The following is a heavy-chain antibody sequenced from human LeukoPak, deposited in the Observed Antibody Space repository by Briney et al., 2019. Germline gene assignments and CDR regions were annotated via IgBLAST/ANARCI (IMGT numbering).Heavy chain of an antibody. Sequence: GGSLRLSCAASGFTFSSYGMHWVRQAPGKGLEWVAVISYNGSNKYYADSVKGRFTISRDNSKNTLYLQMNSLRAEDTAVYYCAKDRRGRYCSSTSCYSSYGMDVWGKGTPVTVSS. CDR1: GFTFSSYG. V-gene: IGHV3-30*18. J-gene: IGHJ6*04. CDR2: ISYNGSNK. CDR3: AKDRRGRYCSSTSCYSSYGMDV. D-gene: IGHD2-2*01.